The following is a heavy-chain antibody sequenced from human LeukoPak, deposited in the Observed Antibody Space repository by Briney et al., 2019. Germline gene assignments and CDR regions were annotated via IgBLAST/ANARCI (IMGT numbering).Heavy chain of an antibody. CDR1: GYTFTNYY. J-gene: IGHJ4*02. D-gene: IGHD1-26*01. CDR3: AKDPRRGRTPVGPDY. V-gene: IGHV3-30*02. CDR2: IRYDGRDK. Sequence: SCKASGYTFTNYYMHWVRQAPGKGLEWVAFIRYDGRDKYYADSVKGRFTISRDNSKNTAYLQMNSLRAEDTAVYYCAKDPRRGRTPVGPDYWGQGTLVTVSS.